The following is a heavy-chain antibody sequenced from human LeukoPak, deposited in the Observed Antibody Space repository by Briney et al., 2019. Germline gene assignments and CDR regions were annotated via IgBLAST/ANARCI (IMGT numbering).Heavy chain of an antibody. D-gene: IGHD2-15*01. V-gene: IGHV4-61*02. CDR3: ARDWADCSGGSCYHNWFDP. CDR1: GGSISSGSYY. CDR2: IYTSGST. J-gene: IGHJ5*02. Sequence: SQTLSLTCTVSGGSISSGSYYWSRIRQPAGKGLEWIGRIYTSGSTNYNPSLKSRVTISVDTSKNQFSLKLSSVTAADTAVYYCARDWADCSGGSCYHNWFDPWGQGTLVTVSS.